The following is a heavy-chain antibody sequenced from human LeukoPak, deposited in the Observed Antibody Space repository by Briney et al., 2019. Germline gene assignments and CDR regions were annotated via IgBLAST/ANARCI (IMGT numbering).Heavy chain of an antibody. Sequence: GASVKVSCKASRYTFTGYYMHWVRQAPGQGLEWMGWINPNSGGTNYAQKFQGRVTVTRDTSISTAYMELSRLRSDDTAVYYCAGGMTSYSYGMDVWGQGTTVTVSS. V-gene: IGHV1-2*02. J-gene: IGHJ6*02. CDR2: INPNSGGT. CDR1: RYTFTGYY. CDR3: AGGMTSYSYGMDV.